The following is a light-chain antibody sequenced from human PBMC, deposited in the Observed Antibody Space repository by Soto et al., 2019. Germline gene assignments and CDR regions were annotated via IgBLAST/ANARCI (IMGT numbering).Light chain of an antibody. CDR1: QSVSSH. Sequence: EIVMTQSPETLFVSLGEGATLSCRASQSVSSHLAWYQHKPGQAPRLLIYGASSRATGIPDRFSGSGSGTDFTLTISRLEPEDFAVYYCQQYGSSLITFGQGTRLEIK. J-gene: IGKJ5*01. CDR3: QQYGSSLIT. CDR2: GAS. V-gene: IGKV3-20*01.